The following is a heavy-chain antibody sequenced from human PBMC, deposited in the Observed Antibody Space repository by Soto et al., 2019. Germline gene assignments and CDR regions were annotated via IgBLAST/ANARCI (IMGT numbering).Heavy chain of an antibody. V-gene: IGHV3-23*01. Sequence: HPGGSLRLSCAASGFTFSSYAMSWVRQAPGKGLEWVSAISGSGGSTYYADSVKGRFTISRDNSKNTLYLQMNSLRAEDTAVYYCAKDWGSVLVRGGPVVAAKYFDYWGQGTLVTVSS. CDR1: GFTFSSYA. CDR2: ISGSGGST. CDR3: AKDWGSVLVRGGPVVAAKYFDY. D-gene: IGHD2-15*01. J-gene: IGHJ4*02.